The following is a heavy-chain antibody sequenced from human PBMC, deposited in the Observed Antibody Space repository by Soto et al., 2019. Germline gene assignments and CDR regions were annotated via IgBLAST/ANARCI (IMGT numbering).Heavy chain of an antibody. CDR3: AKDGFGGASDY. CDR1: GFTFSSYA. CDR2: ISGSGTNI. J-gene: IGHJ4*02. V-gene: IGHV3-23*01. Sequence: EVQLLESGGGLAQPGGSLRLSCAASGFTFSSYAMHWVRQAPGRGLEWVSTISGSGTNIYYADSVQGRFTISRDNSQNTLFLQMSSLRVEDAATYYWAKDGFGGASDYWGQGTHVTVSS. D-gene: IGHD3-3*01.